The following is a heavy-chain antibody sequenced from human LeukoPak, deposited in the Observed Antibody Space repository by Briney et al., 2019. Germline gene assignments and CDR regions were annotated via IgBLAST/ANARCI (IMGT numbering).Heavy chain of an antibody. CDR3: ARQRWQQLGYFDY. J-gene: IGHJ4*02. CDR2: MYYSGST. CDR1: GGSFSNYY. D-gene: IGHD5-24*01. V-gene: IGHV4-34*01. Sequence: SETLSLTCGVYGGSFSNYYWGWIRQPPGKGLEWIGGMYYSGSTYYNPSLNSRLTISVDTSKNQFSLKLSSVTAADTAVYYCARQRWQQLGYFDYWGQGTLVTVSS.